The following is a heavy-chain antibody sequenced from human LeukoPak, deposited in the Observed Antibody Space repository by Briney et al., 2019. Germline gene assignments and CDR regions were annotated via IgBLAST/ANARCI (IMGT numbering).Heavy chain of an antibody. D-gene: IGHD4-17*01. CDR3: ARELGYGDYAGWFDP. CDR1: GYTFTSYS. CDR2: ISAYNGNT. Sequence: ASVKVSCKASGYTFTSYSISWVRQAPGQGLEWMGWISAYNGNTNYAQKLQGRVTMTTDTSTSTAYMELRSLRSDDTAVYYCARELGYGDYAGWFDPWGQGTLVTVSS. V-gene: IGHV1-18*01. J-gene: IGHJ5*02.